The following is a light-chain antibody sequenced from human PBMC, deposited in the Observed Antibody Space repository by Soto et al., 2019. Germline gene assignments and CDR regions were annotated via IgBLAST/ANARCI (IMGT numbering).Light chain of an antibody. CDR2: DAS. CDR1: PSVGSNK. CDR3: QQYGSTPLT. V-gene: IGKV3-20*01. J-gene: IGKJ4*01. Sequence: EIVLTQSPGPLSLSPGERATLSCRASPSVGSNKLAWYQQKRGQAPRFLMYDASTRATGIPDRFSGSGSGTDFTLTISRLEPEDFAVYYCQQYGSTPLTFGGGTKVEIK.